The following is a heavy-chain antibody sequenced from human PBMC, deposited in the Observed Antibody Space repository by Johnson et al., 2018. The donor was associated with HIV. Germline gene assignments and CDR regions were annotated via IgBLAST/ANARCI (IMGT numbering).Heavy chain of an antibody. J-gene: IGHJ3*02. CDR3: ARDVNYYDRSGSYGLHGAFDI. CDR1: GFTFSSYA. D-gene: IGHD3-22*01. V-gene: IGHV3-30*04. CDR2: ISYDGSEK. Sequence: VQLVESGGGVVQPGRSLRLSCAASGFTFSSYAMHWVRQAPGKGLEWVAVISYDGSEKYYVDSVKGRFTISRDNSKNILYLEMNSLRAEDTAVYYCARDVNYYDRSGSYGLHGAFDIWGQGTMVTVSS.